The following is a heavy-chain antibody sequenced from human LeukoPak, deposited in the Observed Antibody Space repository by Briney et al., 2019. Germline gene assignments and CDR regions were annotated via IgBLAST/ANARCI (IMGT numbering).Heavy chain of an antibody. CDR2: IYYSGST. J-gene: IGHJ3*02. CDR3: ARARPYYYDSSGIEGAFDI. D-gene: IGHD3-22*01. CDR1: GGSISSSSYY. V-gene: IGHV4-39*07. Sequence: SSETLSLTCTVSGGSISSSSYYWGWIRQPPGKGLEWIGSIYYSGSTYYNPSLKSRATISVDTSKNQFSLKLSSVTAADTAVYYCARARPYYYDSSGIEGAFDIWGQGTMVTVSS.